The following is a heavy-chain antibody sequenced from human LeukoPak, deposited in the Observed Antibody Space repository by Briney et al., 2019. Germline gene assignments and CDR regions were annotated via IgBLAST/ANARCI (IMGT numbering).Heavy chain of an antibody. Sequence: ASVKVSCKASGYTFTGYYMHWVRQAPGQGLEWMGWINPNSGGTNYAQKFQGRVTMTRDTSISTAYMELSRLRSDDTAVYYCAINYDSSGYYDYFDYWGQGTLVTVSS. CDR1: GYTFTGYY. J-gene: IGHJ4*02. CDR3: AINYDSSGYYDYFDY. D-gene: IGHD3-22*01. V-gene: IGHV1-2*02. CDR2: INPNSGGT.